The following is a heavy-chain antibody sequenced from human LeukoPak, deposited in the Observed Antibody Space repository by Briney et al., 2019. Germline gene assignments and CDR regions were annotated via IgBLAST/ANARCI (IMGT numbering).Heavy chain of an antibody. CDR3: ARGADSGLTFDI. Sequence: GGSLRLSCAASGFTFSKYAIHWVRQAPGKGLEYVAAVSSDGYNTYYANSVKGRFTISRDNSKNTLYLQMGSLRAEDMAVYHCARGADSGLTFDIWGQGTMVTVSS. D-gene: IGHD3/OR15-3a*01. CDR1: GFTFSKYA. V-gene: IGHV3-64*01. J-gene: IGHJ3*02. CDR2: VSSDGYNT.